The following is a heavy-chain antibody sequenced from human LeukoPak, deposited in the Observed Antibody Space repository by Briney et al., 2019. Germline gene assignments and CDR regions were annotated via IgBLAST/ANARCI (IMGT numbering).Heavy chain of an antibody. CDR3: ARDSGTTGEVKFDP. D-gene: IGHD3-10*01. CDR2: INTNTGNP. J-gene: IGHJ5*02. CDR1: GYTFTSYA. V-gene: IGHV7-4-1*02. Sequence: GASVKVSCKASGYTFTSYAMNWVRQAPGQGLEWMGWINTNTGNPTYAQGFTGRFVFSLDTSVSTAYLQISSLKAEDTAVYYCARDSGTTGEVKFDPWGHGILVTVSS.